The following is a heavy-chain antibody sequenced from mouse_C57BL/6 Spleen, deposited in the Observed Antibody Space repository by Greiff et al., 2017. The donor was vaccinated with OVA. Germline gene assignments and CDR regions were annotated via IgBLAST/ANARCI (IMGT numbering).Heavy chain of an antibody. CDR1: GYSFTGYY. D-gene: IGHD4-1*01. J-gene: IGHJ2*01. CDR2: INPSTGGT. V-gene: IGHV1-42*01. Sequence: EVQLQQSGPELVKPGASVKISCKASGYSFTGYYMNWVKQSPEKSLEWIGEINPSTGGTTYNQKFKAKATLTVDKSSSTAYMQLKSLTSEDSAVYYCARRDWAYWGQGTTLTVSS. CDR3: ARRDWAY.